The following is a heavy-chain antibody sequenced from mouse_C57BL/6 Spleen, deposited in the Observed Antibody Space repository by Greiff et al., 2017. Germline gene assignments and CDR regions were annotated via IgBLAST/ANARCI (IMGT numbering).Heavy chain of an antibody. CDR1: GYTFTDYN. D-gene: IGHD1-1*01. V-gene: IGHV1-22*01. Sequence: EVQLQQSGPELVKPGASVKMSCKASGYTFTDYNMHWVKQSHGKSLEWIGYINPNNGGTSYNQKFKGKATLTVNKSSSTAYMELRSLTSEDSAVYYCANITTVVADYWGQGTTLTVSS. CDR3: ANITTVVADY. CDR2: INPNNGGT. J-gene: IGHJ2*01.